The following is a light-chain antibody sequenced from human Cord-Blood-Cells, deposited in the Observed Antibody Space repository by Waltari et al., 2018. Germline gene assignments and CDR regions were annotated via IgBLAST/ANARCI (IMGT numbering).Light chain of an antibody. CDR2: EGS. CDR1: SSDVGSYNF. J-gene: IGLJ3*02. V-gene: IGLV2-23*01. CDR3: CSYAGSSTLV. Sequence: QSALTQPASVSGSPGHSITISCTGTSSDVGSYNFVSWYQQHPGKAPKLMIYEGSKRPSGVSNRFSGSKSGNTASLTISGLQAEDEADYYCCSYAGSSTLVFGGGTKLTVL.